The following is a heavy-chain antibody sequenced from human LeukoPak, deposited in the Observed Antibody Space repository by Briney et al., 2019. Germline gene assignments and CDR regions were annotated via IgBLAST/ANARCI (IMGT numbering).Heavy chain of an antibody. CDR1: GFTFSNAW. CDR2: IKSKAHGGTT. D-gene: IGHD1-1*01. CDR3: WDTNWNGDWDY. Sequence: PGGSLRLSCAASGFTFSNAWMHCVRQAPGKGLEWVGRIKSKAHGGTTDYAAPVKGRFTISRDDSKNTLYLQMNSLKTEDTAVYYCWDTNWNGDWDYWGQGTLVTVSS. J-gene: IGHJ4*02. V-gene: IGHV3-15*01.